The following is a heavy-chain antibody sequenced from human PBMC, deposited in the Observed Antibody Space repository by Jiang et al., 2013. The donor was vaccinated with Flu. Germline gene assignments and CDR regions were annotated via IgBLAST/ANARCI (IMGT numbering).Heavy chain of an antibody. V-gene: IGHV3-30*03. Sequence: ASGFTFSSYGMHWVRQAPGKGLEWVAVISYDGSNKYYADSVKGRFTISRDNSKNTLYLQMNSLRAEDTAVYYCAMGTGDRRYFDLWGRGTLVTVSS. CDR3: AMGTGDRRYFDL. D-gene: IGHD7-27*01. J-gene: IGHJ2*01. CDR1: GFTFSSYG. CDR2: ISYDGSNK.